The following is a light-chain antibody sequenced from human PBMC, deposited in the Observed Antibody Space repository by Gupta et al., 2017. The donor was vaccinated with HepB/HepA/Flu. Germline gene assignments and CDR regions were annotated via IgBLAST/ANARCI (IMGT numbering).Light chain of an antibody. CDR2: DAS. Sequence: EIVLTQSPGTLSLSPGERATLACRASESVSSNLAWYQQKPGQAPRLLIYDASNRATGIPARFSGSGSGTDFTLTISSLEPEDFAVYYCQQRSNWSPTFGQGTKVEIK. J-gene: IGKJ1*01. CDR3: QQRSNWSPT. V-gene: IGKV3-11*01. CDR1: ESVSSN.